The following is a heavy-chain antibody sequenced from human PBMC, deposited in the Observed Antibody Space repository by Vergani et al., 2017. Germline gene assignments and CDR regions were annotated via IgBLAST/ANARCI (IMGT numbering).Heavy chain of an antibody. CDR2: IYSGGST. V-gene: IGHV3-66*02. J-gene: IGHJ3*02. CDR1: GFTVSSNY. CDR3: ARDGGLYGGKAGDAFDI. Sequence: EVQLVESGGGLVQPGGSLRLSCAASGFTVSSNYMSWVRQARGKGLEWVSGIYSGGSTYNADSVKSRLTISIDNSKSTLYLQMNSLRAEDTAVYYCARDGGLYGGKAGDAFDIWGQGTMVTVSS. D-gene: IGHD4-23*01.